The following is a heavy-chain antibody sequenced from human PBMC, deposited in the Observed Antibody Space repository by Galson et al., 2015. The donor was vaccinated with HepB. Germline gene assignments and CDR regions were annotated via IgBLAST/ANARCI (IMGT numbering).Heavy chain of an antibody. CDR1: GFTFSSYG. CDR3: AKGGSGTGYFDY. CDR2: ISYDGSNK. D-gene: IGHD3-10*01. J-gene: IGHJ4*02. Sequence: SLRLSCAASGFTFSSYGMHWVRQAPGKGLEWVAVISYDGSNKYYADSVKGRFTISRDNSKNTLYLQMNSLRAEDTAVYYCAKGGSGTGYFDYWGQGTLVTVSS. V-gene: IGHV3-30*18.